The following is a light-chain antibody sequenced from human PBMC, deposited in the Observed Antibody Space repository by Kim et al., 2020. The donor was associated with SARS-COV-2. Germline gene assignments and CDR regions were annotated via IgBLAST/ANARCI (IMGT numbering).Light chain of an antibody. J-gene: IGLJ3*02. CDR3: QVWDSSSDHWV. CDR2: YDY. Sequence: SYELTQPPSVSVAPGETATITSGGNNIGTKTVHWYQQKPGQAPVLVIYYDYDRPSGIPERFSGSNSGNTATLTISRVEAGDEADYYCQVWDSSSDHWVFGGGTQLTVL. V-gene: IGLV3-21*04. CDR1: NIGTKT.